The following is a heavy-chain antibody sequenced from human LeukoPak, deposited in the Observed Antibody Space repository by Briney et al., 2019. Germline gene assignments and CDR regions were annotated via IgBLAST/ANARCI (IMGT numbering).Heavy chain of an antibody. CDR1: GFTFSTYV. Sequence: PGGSLRLSCSVSGFTFSTYVMHRVRQAPGKGLEYVSAISSNGDNTYYADSVKGRFTIFRDNSKNTLYLQMSSLRADDTAVYYCVRGTGYWGQGTLVTVSS. V-gene: IGHV3-64D*06. J-gene: IGHJ4*02. CDR2: ISSNGDNT. CDR3: VRGTGY.